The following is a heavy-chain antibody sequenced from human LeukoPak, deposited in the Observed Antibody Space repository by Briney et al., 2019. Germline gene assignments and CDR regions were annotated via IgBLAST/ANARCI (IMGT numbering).Heavy chain of an antibody. Sequence: PGGSLRLSCAAAGFTFTNYGMDWVRQAPGKGLEWVSYISSGSSDIHYADSVKGRFAISRDNAKNSLYLQMNSLRDDDTAVYYCARDSPQPGYSSVAFDIWGQGTMVTVSS. J-gene: IGHJ3*02. V-gene: IGHV3-48*02. CDR1: GFTFTNYG. D-gene: IGHD6-25*01. CDR2: ISSGSSDI. CDR3: ARDSPQPGYSSVAFDI.